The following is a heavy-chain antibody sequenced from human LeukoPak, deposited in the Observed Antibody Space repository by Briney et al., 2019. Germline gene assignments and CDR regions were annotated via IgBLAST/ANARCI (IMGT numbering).Heavy chain of an antibody. CDR1: GFTFSSYS. D-gene: IGHD6-13*01. V-gene: IGHV3-21*04. J-gene: IGHJ4*02. CDR3: AKSSERRAAGDFDY. Sequence: GGSLRLSCAASGFTFSSYSMNWVRQAPGKGLEWVSSISSSSSYIYYAASVKGRFTISRDNSKNTPYLQMNSLRAEDTAVYYCAKSSERRAAGDFDYWGQGTLVTVSS. CDR2: ISSSSSYI.